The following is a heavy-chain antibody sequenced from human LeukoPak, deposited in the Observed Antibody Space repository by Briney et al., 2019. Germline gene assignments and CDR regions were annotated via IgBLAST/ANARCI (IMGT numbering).Heavy chain of an antibody. CDR1: GGSISSSSYY. CDR3: ARDYYDSSGYNGPPDAFDI. Sequence: SETLSLTCTVSGGSISSSSYYWGWIRQPPGKGLEWIGSIYYSGSTNYNPSLKSRVTISVDTSKNQFSLKLSSVTAADTAVYYCARDYYDSSGYNGPPDAFDIWGQGTMVTVSS. D-gene: IGHD3-22*01. V-gene: IGHV4-39*07. J-gene: IGHJ3*02. CDR2: IYYSGST.